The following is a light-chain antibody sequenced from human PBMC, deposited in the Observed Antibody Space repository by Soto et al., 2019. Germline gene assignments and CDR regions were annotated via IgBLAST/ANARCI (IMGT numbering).Light chain of an antibody. CDR1: SSNIGSNH. CDR3: SARDDILSGVV. Sequence: QSVLTQPPSASGTPGQRVTISCSGSSSNIGSNHVYWYQQFPGMAPKLLMYRSDQRPTGVPDRFSGSRSGPSASLAISGLRSDDEADYYCSARDDILSGVVFGGGTKLTVL. CDR2: RSD. V-gene: IGLV1-47*01. J-gene: IGLJ2*01.